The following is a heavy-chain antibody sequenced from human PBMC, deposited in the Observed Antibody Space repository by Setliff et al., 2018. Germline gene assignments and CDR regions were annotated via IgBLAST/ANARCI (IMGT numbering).Heavy chain of an antibody. D-gene: IGHD6-19*01. CDR2: INSDGSST. V-gene: IGHV3-74*01. CDR3: VTDPPFSGWSFDS. J-gene: IGHJ4*02. Sequence: GGSLRLSCAASGFTFSSYWMHWVRQAPGKGLVWVSRINSDGSSTSYADSVKGRFTISRDNAKNTLYLQMNSLRAEDTAVYYCVTDPPFSGWSFDSWGQGTLVTSPQ. CDR1: GFTFSSYW.